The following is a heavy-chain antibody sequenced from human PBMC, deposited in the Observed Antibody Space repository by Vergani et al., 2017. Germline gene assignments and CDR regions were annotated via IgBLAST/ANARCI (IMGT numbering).Heavy chain of an antibody. CDR3: AKGGYDVGSWFDY. V-gene: IGHV3-9*01. D-gene: IGHD5-12*01. J-gene: IGHJ5*01. CDR2: ISWSSDKI. CDR1: GFIFDDYA. Sequence: EVQLVESGGGLVQPGRSLRLSCIASGFIFDDYAMYWVRQVPGKGLEWVSGISWSSDKIGYVDSVKGRFTISRDNAKNSLYLQMSSLRTEDTALYYCAKGGYDVGSWFDYWCQEVLVTVSS.